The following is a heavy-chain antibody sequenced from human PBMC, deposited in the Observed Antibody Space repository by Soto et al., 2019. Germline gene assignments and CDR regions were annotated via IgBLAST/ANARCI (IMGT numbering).Heavy chain of an antibody. D-gene: IGHD5-18*01. CDR2: IYYSGST. J-gene: IGHJ5*02. CDR3: ARDERGYSYGYRRRGGEKLDSWFDP. V-gene: IGHV4-61*01. CDR1: GGSITSSSYY. Sequence: PSETLSLTCTVSGGSITSSSYYWGWIRQPPGKGLEWIGYIYYSGSTNYNPSLKSRVTISVDTSKNQFSLKLSSVTAADTAVYYCARDERGYSYGYRRRGGEKLDSWFDPWGQGTLVTVSS.